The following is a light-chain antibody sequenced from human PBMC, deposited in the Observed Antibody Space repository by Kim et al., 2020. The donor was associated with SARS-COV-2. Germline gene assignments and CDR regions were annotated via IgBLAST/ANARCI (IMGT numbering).Light chain of an antibody. CDR2: DVT. CDR3: SSYTTTTTFGVL. J-gene: IGLJ3*02. V-gene: IGLV2-14*03. CDR1: SSDIGAYNY. Sequence: QSALTQPASVSGSPGQSITISCDGTSSDIGAYNYVSWYQQHPGSAPKLMIYDVTKRPSGVSSRFSGSKSGNTASLTISGLQAEDEADYHCSSYTTTTTFGVLFGGGTRLTVL.